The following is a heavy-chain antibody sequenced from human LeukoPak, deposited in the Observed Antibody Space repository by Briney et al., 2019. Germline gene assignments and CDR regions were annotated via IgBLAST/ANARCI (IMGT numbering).Heavy chain of an antibody. D-gene: IGHD6-6*01. CDR1: GFTFSSYS. CDR3: AKDEGVAARPLDY. CDR2: ISSSSSYI. V-gene: IGHV3-21*04. J-gene: IGHJ4*02. Sequence: PGGSLRLSCAASGFTFSSYSMNWVRQAPGKGLEWVSSISSSSSYIYYADSVKGRFTISRDNAKNSLYLQMNSLRAEDTAVYYCAKDEGVAARPLDYWGQGTLVTVSS.